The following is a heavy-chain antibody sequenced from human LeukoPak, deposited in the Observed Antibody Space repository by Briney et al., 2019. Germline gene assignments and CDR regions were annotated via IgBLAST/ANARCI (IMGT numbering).Heavy chain of an antibody. J-gene: IGHJ4*02. CDR2: ISSSSSTI. CDR3: AKERGISYTYEFDY. Sequence: GGSLRLSCAASGFTFSSYSMNWVRQAPGKGLEWVSYISSSSSTIYYADSVKGRFTISRDNAKNSLYLQMNSLRAEDTAIYYCAKERGISYTYEFDYWGQGAWSPSPQ. D-gene: IGHD3-16*01. V-gene: IGHV3-48*01. CDR1: GFTFSSYS.